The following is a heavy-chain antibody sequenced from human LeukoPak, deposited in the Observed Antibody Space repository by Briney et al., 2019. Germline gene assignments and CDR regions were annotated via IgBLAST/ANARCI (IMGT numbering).Heavy chain of an antibody. V-gene: IGHV4-59*01. CDR3: ARGRVSSSTWHSTYYYYFYMDV. J-gene: IGHJ6*03. CDR1: DDSITIYY. CDR2: IYHTGTT. D-gene: IGHD4-11*01. Sequence: SETLSLTCSVSDDSITIYYWTWIRQPPGKGLEWIGYIYHTGTTNYNHSLYSRVTLSRDTSKNPFSLQLISVTAADTAVYFCARGRVSSSTWHSTYYYYFYMDVWGKGTTVTVSS.